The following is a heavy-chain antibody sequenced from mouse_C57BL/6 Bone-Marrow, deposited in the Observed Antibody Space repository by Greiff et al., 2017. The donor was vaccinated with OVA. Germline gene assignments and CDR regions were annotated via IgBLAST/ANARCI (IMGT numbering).Heavy chain of an antibody. CDR2: ILPGSGST. D-gene: IGHD1-1*01. V-gene: IGHV1-9*01. Sequence: VKVVESGAELMKPGASVKLSCKATGYTFTGYWIEWVKQRPGHGLEWIGEILPGSGSTNYNEKFKGKATFTADTSSNTAYMQLSSLTTEDSAIYYCAREDIYYGSSSYYFDYWGQGTTLTVSS. J-gene: IGHJ2*01. CDR3: AREDIYYGSSSYYFDY. CDR1: GYTFTGYW.